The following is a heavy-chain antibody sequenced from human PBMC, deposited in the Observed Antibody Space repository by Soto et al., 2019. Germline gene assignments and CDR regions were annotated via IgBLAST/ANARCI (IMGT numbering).Heavy chain of an antibody. J-gene: IGHJ4*02. CDR2: ISSDGSST. Sequence: GGSLRLSCAASAFTFSNYWMHWIRQAPGKGLVWVSRISSDGSSTIYADSVKGRFTISRDKAKNTLSLQMNSLRAEDAAVYYCATQLTNGPVDYWGQGTLVTVSS. CDR3: ATQLTNGPVDY. CDR1: AFTFSNYW. V-gene: IGHV3-74*01. D-gene: IGHD2-2*01.